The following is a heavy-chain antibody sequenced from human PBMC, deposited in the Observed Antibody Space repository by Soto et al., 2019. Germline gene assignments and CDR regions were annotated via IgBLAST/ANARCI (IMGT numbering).Heavy chain of an antibody. D-gene: IGHD3-9*01. CDR1: GFTFSSYA. J-gene: IGHJ4*02. V-gene: IGHV3-23*01. Sequence: GGSLRLSCAASGFTFSSYAMSWVRQAPGKGLEWVSAISGSGGSTYYADSVKGRFTISRDNSKNTLYLQMNSLRAEDTAVYYCAKNPYYDILTGYYPTYYFDYWGQGTLVTVSS. CDR3: AKNPYYDILTGYYPTYYFDY. CDR2: ISGSGGST.